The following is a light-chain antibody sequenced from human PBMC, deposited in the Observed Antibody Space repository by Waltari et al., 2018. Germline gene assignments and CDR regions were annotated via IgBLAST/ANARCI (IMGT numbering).Light chain of an antibody. CDR3: QQYHIWPLYLT. CDR2: GAS. J-gene: IGKJ4*01. V-gene: IGKV3-15*01. Sequence: EIVMTQSPATLSVSLGERATLSCRAGQDILANLAWYQQKPGQAPRLLIYGASLRATGIPARFSGSGSGTEFTLTLTSLQSEDSAIYYCQQYHIWPLYLTFGGGTKVEVK. CDR1: QDILAN.